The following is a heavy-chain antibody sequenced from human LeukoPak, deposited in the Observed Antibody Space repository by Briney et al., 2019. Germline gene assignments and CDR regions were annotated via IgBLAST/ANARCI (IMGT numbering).Heavy chain of an antibody. CDR2: IYYSGST. D-gene: IGHD3-10*01. Sequence: PSETLSLTCTVSGGSISSGGYSWSWIRQHPGKGLEWIGYIYYSGSTYYNPSLKSRVTISVDTSKNQFSLKLSSVTAADTAVYYCAREIRGVDYWGQGTLVTVSS. CDR1: GGSISSGGYS. V-gene: IGHV4-31*03. CDR3: AREIRGVDY. J-gene: IGHJ4*02.